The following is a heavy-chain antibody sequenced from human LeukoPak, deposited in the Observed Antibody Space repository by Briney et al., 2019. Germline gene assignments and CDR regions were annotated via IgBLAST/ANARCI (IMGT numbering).Heavy chain of an antibody. D-gene: IGHD3-10*01. Sequence: PSETLSLTCTVSGSSVSSGSYYWSWIRQPPGKGLEWIGYIYNSGSTNYNPSLKSRVTISVDTSKNQFSLKLSSVTAADTAVYYCARAGYYYGSGSYLYWGQGTLVTVSS. CDR2: IYNSGST. CDR3: ARAGYYYGSGSYLY. J-gene: IGHJ4*02. CDR1: GSSVSSGSYY. V-gene: IGHV4-61*01.